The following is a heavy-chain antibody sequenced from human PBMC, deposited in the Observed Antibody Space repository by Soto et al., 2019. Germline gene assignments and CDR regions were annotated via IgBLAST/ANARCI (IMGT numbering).Heavy chain of an antibody. CDR3: ARVYSYGSGNYGAYYGMDV. CDR2: IHDSGST. CDR1: GGSVSIGDYL. D-gene: IGHD3-10*01. Sequence: VQLQESGPGLVTPSQTLSLTCTVFGGSVSIGDYLWSWIRQRPGKGLEWIGYIHDSGSTNYNPSLKSRVTISADMSKNQFSLKLSSVTAADTAVYYCARVYSYGSGNYGAYYGMDVWGQGTTVTVSS. V-gene: IGHV4-61*08. J-gene: IGHJ6*02.